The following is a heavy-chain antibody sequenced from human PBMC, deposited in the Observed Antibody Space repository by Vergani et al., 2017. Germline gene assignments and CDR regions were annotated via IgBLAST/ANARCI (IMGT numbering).Heavy chain of an antibody. Sequence: VQLVESGGGLVKPGCSLRLSCAASGFPFDDYAIHWVRQAPGKGLEWVSGISWNSGSIGYADAVKGRFTISRDNAKNSLYLQMNSLRAEDTALYYCATSDAYYPFDYWGQGTLVTVAS. CDR3: ATSDAYYPFDY. D-gene: IGHD3-16*01. CDR2: ISWNSGSI. J-gene: IGHJ4*02. CDR1: GFPFDDYA. V-gene: IGHV3-9*01.